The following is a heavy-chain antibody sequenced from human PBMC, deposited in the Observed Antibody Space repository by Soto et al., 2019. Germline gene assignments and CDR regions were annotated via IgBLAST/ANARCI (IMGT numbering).Heavy chain of an antibody. CDR3: AKDHTYYYDSSGPRGFDY. CDR2: ISGSGGST. V-gene: IGHV3-23*01. Sequence: GGSLRLSCAASGFTFSSYAMSWVRQAPGKGLEWVSAISGSGGSTYYADSVKGRFTISRDNSKNTLYLQMNSLRAEDTAVYYCAKDHTYYYDSSGPRGFDYWGQGTLVTVSS. D-gene: IGHD3-22*01. CDR1: GFTFSSYA. J-gene: IGHJ4*02.